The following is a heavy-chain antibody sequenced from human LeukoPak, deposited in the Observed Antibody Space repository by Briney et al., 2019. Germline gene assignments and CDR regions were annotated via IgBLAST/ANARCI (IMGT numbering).Heavy chain of an antibody. CDR1: GGTFSSYA. CDR3: ARAGAYCGGDCYRLDY. CDR2: IIPIFGTA. Sequence: SVKVSCKASGGTFSSYAIGWVRQAPGQGLEWMGGIIPIFGTANYAQKFQGRVTITADESTITAYMELSSLRSEDTAVYYCARAGAYCGGDCYRLDYWGQGTLVTVSS. D-gene: IGHD2-21*01. J-gene: IGHJ4*02. V-gene: IGHV1-69*13.